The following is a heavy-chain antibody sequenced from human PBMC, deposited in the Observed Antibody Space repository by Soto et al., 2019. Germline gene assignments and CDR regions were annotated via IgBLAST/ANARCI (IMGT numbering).Heavy chain of an antibody. CDR2: IHPSGST. D-gene: IGHD1-1*01. V-gene: IGHV4-34*01. CDR1: GESFSGYY. Sequence: QVQLQQWGAGLLKPSETLSLTCAIYGESFSGYYCSWARQSPGKGLEWIGEIHPSGSTHYNPSLKGTVTICIDPSKNQGGLTLNFVTGAGAAVYFCARGRGAYKGGRGWGQGTLVTVSS. CDR3: ARGRGAYKGGRG. J-gene: IGHJ4*02.